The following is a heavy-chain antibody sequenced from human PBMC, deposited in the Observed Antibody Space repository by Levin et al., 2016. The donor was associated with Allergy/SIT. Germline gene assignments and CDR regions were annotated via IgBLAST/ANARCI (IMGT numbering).Heavy chain of an antibody. D-gene: IGHD6-6*01. Sequence: WVRQAPGQGLEWMGGIIPIFGTANYAQKFQGRVTITADESTSTAYMELRSLRSDDTAVYYCARMYSSSSRALGYWGQGTLVTVSS. V-gene: IGHV1-69*01. J-gene: IGHJ4*02. CDR3: ARMYSSSSRALGY. CDR2: IIPIFGTA.